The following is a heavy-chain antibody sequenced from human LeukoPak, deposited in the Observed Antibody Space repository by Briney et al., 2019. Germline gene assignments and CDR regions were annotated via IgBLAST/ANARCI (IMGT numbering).Heavy chain of an antibody. D-gene: IGHD6-6*01. V-gene: IGHV4-59*01. CDR2: IYYSGST. CDR3: ARDSSSSAFDY. J-gene: IGHJ4*02. Sequence: SEALSLTCTVSGGSLSSYYWSWIRPPPGKGLEWIGYIYYSGSTNYNPSLKSRVTISVDTSKNQFSLKLSSVTAADTAVYYCARDSSSSAFDYWGQGTLVTVSS. CDR1: GGSLSSYY.